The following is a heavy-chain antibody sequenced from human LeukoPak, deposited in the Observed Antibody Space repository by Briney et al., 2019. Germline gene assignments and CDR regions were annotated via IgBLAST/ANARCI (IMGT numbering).Heavy chain of an antibody. CDR1: GFTFSGYS. V-gene: IGHV3-21*01. Sequence: GGSLRLSCAASGFTFSGYSMNWVRQAPGKGLEWVSSISSSSSYIYYADSVKGRFTISRDNAKNSLYLQMNSLRAEDTAVYYCASGSPRGPGYGMDVWGQGTTVTVSS. CDR2: ISSSSSYI. CDR3: ASGSPRGPGYGMDV. D-gene: IGHD6-25*01. J-gene: IGHJ6*02.